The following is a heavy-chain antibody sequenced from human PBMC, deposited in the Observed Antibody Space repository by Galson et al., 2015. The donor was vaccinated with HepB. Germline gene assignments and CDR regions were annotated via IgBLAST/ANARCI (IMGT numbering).Heavy chain of an antibody. V-gene: IGHV1-2*06. CDR1: GYTFTGYY. Sequence: SVKVSCKASGYTFTGYYMHWVRQAPGQGLEWMGRINPNSGGTNYAQKFQGRVTMTRDTSISTAYMELSRLRSDDTAVYYCARDLRGIVVVVAAKSGLGYWGQGTLVTVSS. D-gene: IGHD2-15*01. J-gene: IGHJ4*02. CDR2: INPNSGGT. CDR3: ARDLRGIVVVVAAKSGLGY.